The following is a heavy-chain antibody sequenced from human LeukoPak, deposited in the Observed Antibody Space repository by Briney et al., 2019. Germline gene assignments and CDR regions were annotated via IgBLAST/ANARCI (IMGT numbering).Heavy chain of an antibody. CDR2: ISSSSSTT. V-gene: IGHV3-48*01. J-gene: IGHJ6*03. Sequence: QPGGSLRLSCAASGFTFSSYSMNWVRQAPGKGLEWVSYISSSSSTTYYADSVKGRFTISRDNAKNSLYLQMNSLRAEDTAVYYCASGYCSRTSCYWIGGMDVWGKGTTVTVSS. D-gene: IGHD2-2*01. CDR3: ASGYCSRTSCYWIGGMDV. CDR1: GFTFSSYS.